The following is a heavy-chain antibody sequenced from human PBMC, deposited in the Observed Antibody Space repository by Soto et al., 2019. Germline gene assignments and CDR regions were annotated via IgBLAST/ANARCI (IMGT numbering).Heavy chain of an antibody. J-gene: IGHJ4*02. V-gene: IGHV3-21*06. CDR1: GFSLTRYT. CDR2: ISSTTNYI. CDR3: ARESEDLTSNFDY. Sequence: GSLGLAWAASGFSLTRYTMNWVRQAPGKGLEWVSSISSTTNYIYYGDSMKGRFTISRDNAKNSLYLEMNSLRAEDTAVYSWARESEDLTSNFDYWGQGTLVTVSS.